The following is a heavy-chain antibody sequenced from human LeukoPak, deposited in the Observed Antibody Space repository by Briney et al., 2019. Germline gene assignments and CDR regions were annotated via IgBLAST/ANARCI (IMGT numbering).Heavy chain of an antibody. Sequence: SETLSLTCTVSSYSISSGYYWGWIRQPPGKALEWIGSMYYTGDTRYNPSLKSRVTISMDTSKNQFSLNLSSVNAADTAVYYCTRDPPRFGDPDGFDIWGQGTKVTVSS. D-gene: IGHD3-10*01. V-gene: IGHV4-38-2*02. CDR2: MYYTGDT. CDR1: SYSISSGYY. J-gene: IGHJ3*02. CDR3: TRDPPRFGDPDGFDI.